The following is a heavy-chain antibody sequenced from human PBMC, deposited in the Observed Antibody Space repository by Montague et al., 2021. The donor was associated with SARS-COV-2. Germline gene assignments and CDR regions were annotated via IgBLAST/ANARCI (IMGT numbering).Heavy chain of an antibody. Sequence: SETLSLTCTVSGDSISSSIYNWVWIRQPPGKGWKGIGSVNENGRTNYNPSLRIRVTIYVATSKNQITLRLSTVTAADTAVYYSTRHVHMTGPKPSPGFDYWGQGTLVTVSS. V-gene: IGHV4-39*01. CDR3: TRHVHMTGPKPSPGFDY. D-gene: IGHD1-1*01. J-gene: IGHJ4*02. CDR2: VNENGRT. CDR1: GDSISSSIYN.